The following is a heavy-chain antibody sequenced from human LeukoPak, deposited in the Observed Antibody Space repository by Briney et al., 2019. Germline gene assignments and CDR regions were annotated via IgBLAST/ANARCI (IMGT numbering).Heavy chain of an antibody. V-gene: IGHV4-59*01. Sequence: SETLSLTCTVSGGSICSYYWSWIRQPPGKGLEWIGYIYYSGSTNYNPSLKSRVTISVDTSKNQFSLKLSSVTAADTAVYYCARDRGVPDRALGYWGQGTLVTVSS. J-gene: IGHJ4*02. CDR3: ARDRGVPDRALGY. CDR2: IYYSGST. D-gene: IGHD1-14*01. CDR1: GGSICSYY.